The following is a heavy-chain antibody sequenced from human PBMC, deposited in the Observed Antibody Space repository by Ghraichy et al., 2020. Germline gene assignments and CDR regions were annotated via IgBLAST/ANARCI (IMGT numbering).Heavy chain of an antibody. V-gene: IGHV1-69*13. CDR2: IIPILGTA. D-gene: IGHD2-2*01. J-gene: IGHJ6*04. CDR1: GGTFSSYA. CDR3: ARGAPVEYCSSTSCYFLGVSMDV. Sequence: SVKVSCKASGGTFSSYAISWVRQAPGQGLEWMGGIIPILGTANYAQKFQGRVTITADESTSTAYMELSSLRSEDTAVYYCARGAPVEYCSSTSCYFLGVSMDVWGKGTTVTVSS.